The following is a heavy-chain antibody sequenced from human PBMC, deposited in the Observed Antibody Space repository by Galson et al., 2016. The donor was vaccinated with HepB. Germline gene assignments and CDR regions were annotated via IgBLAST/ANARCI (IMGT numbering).Heavy chain of an antibody. D-gene: IGHD4-17*01. V-gene: IGHV1-69*13. CDR2: IIPIFGTT. CDR1: GGTFSSNA. J-gene: IGHJ5*02. CDR3: ARGGTYGDYKYNWFDP. Sequence: SVKVSCKASGGTFSSNAISWVRQAPGQGLEWMGGIIPIFGTTNYAQKFQGRVTMTADESTSTAYMELSSLTSDDTAVYYCARGGTYGDYKYNWFDPWGQGTLVTVSS.